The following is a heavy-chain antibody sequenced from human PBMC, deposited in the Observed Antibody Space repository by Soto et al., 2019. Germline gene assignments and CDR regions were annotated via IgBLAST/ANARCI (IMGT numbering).Heavy chain of an antibody. J-gene: IGHJ6*02. V-gene: IGHV4-30-2*01. Sequence: TLSLTGTVSTGSRSSGTYSGSWVLQPPGKGLEWIGYIYYSGTTSYTPSLRSRLTMSMARANVHFSLNLNSVTAADTAAYFCARGHYYYGMDVWGQGITVTVSS. CDR3: ARGHYYYGMDV. CDR2: IYYSGTT. CDR1: TGSRSSGTYS.